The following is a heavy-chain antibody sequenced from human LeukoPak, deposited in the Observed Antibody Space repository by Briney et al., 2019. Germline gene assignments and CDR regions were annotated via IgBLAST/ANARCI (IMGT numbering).Heavy chain of an antibody. D-gene: IGHD1-1*01. CDR3: ARGAAGQHESKGDVFDI. J-gene: IGHJ3*02. CDR1: GDSVSRKSAA. CDR2: SYYRSKWYD. V-gene: IGHV6-1*01. Sequence: SQTLSLTCAISGDSVSRKSAAWYWIRQYPSRGLEWLGRSYYRSKWYDDYAVSLKSRITINPDTSKNQFSLHLNAVTPEDTAVYYCARGAAGQHESKGDVFDIWGQGTMVTVSS.